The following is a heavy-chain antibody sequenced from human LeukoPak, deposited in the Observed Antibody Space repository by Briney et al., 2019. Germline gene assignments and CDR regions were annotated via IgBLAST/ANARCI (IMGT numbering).Heavy chain of an antibody. CDR2: ISDSGGST. J-gene: IGHJ4*02. Sequence: GGSLRLSCEVSGFTFSSYAMHWVRQAPGKGLEYVSAISDSGGSTYYANSVKGRFTISRDNSKNTVYLQMGSLRAEDMAVYYCARDDGGCPGGWGQGTLVTVSS. CDR1: GFTFSSYA. D-gene: IGHD2-15*01. V-gene: IGHV3-64*01. CDR3: ARDDGGCPGG.